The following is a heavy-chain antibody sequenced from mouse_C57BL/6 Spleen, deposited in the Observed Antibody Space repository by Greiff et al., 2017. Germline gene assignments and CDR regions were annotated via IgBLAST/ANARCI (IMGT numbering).Heavy chain of an antibody. D-gene: IGHD1-1*01. CDR2: INPGSGGT. J-gene: IGHJ4*01. V-gene: IGHV1-54*01. CDR1: GYAFTNYL. CDR3: ARRSDYYGSSGYAMDY. Sequence: QVQLQQSGAELVRPGTSVTVSCKASGYAFTNYLIAWVKQRPGPGLAWIGVINPGSGGTNYNEQFKGKATLTADKSSSTAYMQLSSLTSEDSAVYFCARRSDYYGSSGYAMDYWGQGTSVTVSS.